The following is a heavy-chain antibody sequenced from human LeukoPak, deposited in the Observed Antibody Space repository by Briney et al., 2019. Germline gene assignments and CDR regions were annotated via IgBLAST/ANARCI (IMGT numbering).Heavy chain of an antibody. J-gene: IGHJ3*02. CDR2: IIPIFGTA. D-gene: IGHD2-15*01. Sequence: SVKFSCKASGGTFSSYAISWVRQAPGQGLEWMGRIIPIFGTANYAQKFQGRVTITTDESTSTAYMELSSLRSEDTAVYYCARARLVVVVAAPNAFDIWGQGTMVTVSS. CDR1: GGTFSSYA. CDR3: ARARLVVVVAAPNAFDI. V-gene: IGHV1-69*05.